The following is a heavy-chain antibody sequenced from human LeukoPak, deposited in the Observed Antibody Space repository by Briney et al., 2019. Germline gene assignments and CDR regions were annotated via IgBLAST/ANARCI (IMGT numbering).Heavy chain of an antibody. D-gene: IGHD6-25*01. CDR3: ARGPPWYFDL. V-gene: IGHV3-74*01. J-gene: IGHJ2*01. CDR2: INGDGSST. CDR1: GFTFSSYW. Sequence: GGSLRLSRAASGFTFSSYWMHWVRQAPGKGLVWVSRINGDGSSTAYADSVKGRFTISRDNAKNTLYLQMNSLTAEDTAVYYCARGPPWYFDLWGRGTLVTVSS.